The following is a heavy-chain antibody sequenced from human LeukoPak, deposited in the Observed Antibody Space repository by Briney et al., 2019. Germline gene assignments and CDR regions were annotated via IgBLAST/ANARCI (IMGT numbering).Heavy chain of an antibody. CDR2: ITTKANGYVT. D-gene: IGHD2-8*01. CDR1: GYSFTDNG. CDR3: TTYGNGHY. Sequence: AGSLTLSCVASGYSFTDNGMHWVRQASGKGLEWVGRITTKANGYVTAYAASLTGRFTISRDDSKNTAYLQMNSLRTEDTAVYYCTTYGNGHYWGQGTLVTVSS. J-gene: IGHJ4*02. V-gene: IGHV3-73*01.